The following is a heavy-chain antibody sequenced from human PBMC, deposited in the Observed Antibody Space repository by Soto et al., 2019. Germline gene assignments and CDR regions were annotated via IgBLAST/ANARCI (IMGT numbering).Heavy chain of an antibody. V-gene: IGHV3-11*01. CDR2: ISSSGSTI. CDR3: AREEVRGVTYYYYYGMDV. CDR1: GFTFSDYY. J-gene: IGHJ6*02. D-gene: IGHD3-10*01. Sequence: QVQLVESGGGLVKPGGSLRLSCAASGFTFSDYYMSWIRQAPGKGLEWVSYISSSGSTIYYADSVKGRFTISRDNAKNSRYLQMNSLRSEDTAVYYCAREEVRGVTYYYYYGMDVWGQGTTVTVSS.